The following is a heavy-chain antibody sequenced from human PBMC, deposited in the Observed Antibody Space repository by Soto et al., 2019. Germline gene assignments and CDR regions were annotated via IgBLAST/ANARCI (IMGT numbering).Heavy chain of an antibody. CDR3: ARDPAGYYFDY. Sequence: QVQLVESGGGVVQPGRSLRLSCAASGFTFSSYGMHWVRQAPGKGLEWVAVIWYDGSNKYYADSVKGRFTISRDNSKNTLYLQMNSLRAEDMAVYYCARDPAGYYFDYWGQGTLVTVSS. D-gene: IGHD1-1*01. CDR2: IWYDGSNK. V-gene: IGHV3-33*01. J-gene: IGHJ4*02. CDR1: GFTFSSYG.